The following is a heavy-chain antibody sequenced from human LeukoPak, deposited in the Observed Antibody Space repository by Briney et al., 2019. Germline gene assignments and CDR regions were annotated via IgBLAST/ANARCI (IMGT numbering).Heavy chain of an antibody. CDR3: ARGSGFYYGSGSPDY. D-gene: IGHD3-10*01. Sequence: ASVKVSCKASGYTFTSYDINWVRLATGQGLEWMGWMNPNSGNTGYAQKFQGRVTMTRNTSISTAYMELSSLRSEDTAVYYCARGSGFYYGSGSPDYWGQGTLVTVSS. V-gene: IGHV1-8*01. J-gene: IGHJ4*02. CDR2: MNPNSGNT. CDR1: GYTFTSYD.